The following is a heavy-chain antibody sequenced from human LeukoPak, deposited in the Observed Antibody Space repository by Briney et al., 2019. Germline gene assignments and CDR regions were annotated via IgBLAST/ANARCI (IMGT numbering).Heavy chain of an antibody. J-gene: IGHJ4*02. CDR2: ISYDGSNK. V-gene: IGHV3-30*04. CDR3: ARGYGSFDY. CDR1: GFTFSSYA. Sequence: GRSLRLSCAASGFTFSSYAMHWVRQAPGKGLEWVAVISYDGSNKYYADSVKGQFTISRDNSKNTLYLQMNSLRAEDTAVYYCARGYGSFDYWGQGTLVTVSS. D-gene: IGHD4-17*01.